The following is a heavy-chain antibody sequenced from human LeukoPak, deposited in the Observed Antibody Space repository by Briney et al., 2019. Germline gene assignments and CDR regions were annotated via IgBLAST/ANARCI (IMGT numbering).Heavy chain of an antibody. CDR3: ARDPGIGSGSYYDAFDI. J-gene: IGHJ3*02. CDR1: GGTFSSYA. Sequence: ASVKVSCKASGGTFSSYAISWVRQAPGQGLEWMGGIIPIFGTAYYAQKFQGRVTITADESTSTAYMELSSLRSEDTAVYYCARDPGIGSGSYYDAFDIWGQGTMVTVSS. D-gene: IGHD1-26*01. V-gene: IGHV1-69*13. CDR2: IIPIFGTA.